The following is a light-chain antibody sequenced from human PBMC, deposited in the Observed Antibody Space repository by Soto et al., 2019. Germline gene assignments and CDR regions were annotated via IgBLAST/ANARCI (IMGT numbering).Light chain of an antibody. V-gene: IGKV3-15*01. CDR1: QSVSSK. CDR3: QQYNNLPYT. Sequence: EIVMTQSPATLSVSPGERATLSCRASQSVSSKLAWYQQKPGQAPRLLIYGASTRATGIPARFSGSGSGTEFTLTISSLQSEDFAVYYCQQYNNLPYTFGQGTKLEIK. J-gene: IGKJ2*01. CDR2: GAS.